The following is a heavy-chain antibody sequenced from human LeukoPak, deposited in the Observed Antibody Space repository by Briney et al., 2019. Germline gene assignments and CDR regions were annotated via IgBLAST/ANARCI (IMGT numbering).Heavy chain of an antibody. D-gene: IGHD4-17*01. Sequence: SETLSLTCTVSGGSISSYYWSWIRQPAGKGLEWIGRIYTSGTTHHNPSLKSRVTMSVDTSKNQFSLKLSSVTAADTAVYYCARLSTVTTSFDYWGQGTLVTVSS. V-gene: IGHV4-4*07. CDR3: ARLSTVTTSFDY. CDR1: GGSISSYY. CDR2: IYTSGTT. J-gene: IGHJ4*02.